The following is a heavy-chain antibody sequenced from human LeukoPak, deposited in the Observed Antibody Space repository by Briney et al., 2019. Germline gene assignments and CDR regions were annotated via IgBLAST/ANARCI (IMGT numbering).Heavy chain of an antibody. CDR3: ARERELLGFDY. CDR2: MNPNSGNT. CDR1: GGTFSSYA. J-gene: IGHJ4*02. V-gene: IGHV1-8*03. Sequence: ASVKVSCKASGGTFSSYAISWVRQAPGQGLEWMGWMNPNSGNTGYAQKFQGRVTITRNTSISTAYIELSSLRSEDTAVYYCARERELLGFDYWGQGTLVTVSS. D-gene: IGHD1-26*01.